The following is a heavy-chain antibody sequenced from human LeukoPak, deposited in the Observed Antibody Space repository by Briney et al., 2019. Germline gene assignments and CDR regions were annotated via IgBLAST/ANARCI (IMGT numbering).Heavy chain of an antibody. CDR3: ARDPVATIFSSYYYYYMDV. V-gene: IGHV3-30*04. Sequence: PGGSLRLSCAASGFTFSSYAMHWVRQAPGKGLEWVAAISYDGSKKYYVDSVTGRFTISRDNSKNTLYLQMNSLRAEDTAVFYCARDPVATIFSSYYYYYMDVWGKGTTVTVSS. CDR2: ISYDGSKK. D-gene: IGHD5-12*01. J-gene: IGHJ6*03. CDR1: GFTFSSYA.